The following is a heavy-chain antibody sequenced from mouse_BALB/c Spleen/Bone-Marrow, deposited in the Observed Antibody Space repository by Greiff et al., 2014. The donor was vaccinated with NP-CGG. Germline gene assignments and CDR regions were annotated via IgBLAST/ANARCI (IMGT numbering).Heavy chain of an antibody. CDR3: AKLTWDEGDY. D-gene: IGHD4-1*01. CDR2: IWGAGIT. Sequence: VKLMESEPGLVAPSQSLSITCTVSGFSLTDYGVSWIRQPPGKGLEWLGVIWGAGITYYNSALKSRLSISKDNSKSQVFLKMNSLQTDDTAMYYCAKLTWDEGDYWGQGTTLTVSS. CDR1: GFSLTDYG. V-gene: IGHV2-6-5*01. J-gene: IGHJ2*01.